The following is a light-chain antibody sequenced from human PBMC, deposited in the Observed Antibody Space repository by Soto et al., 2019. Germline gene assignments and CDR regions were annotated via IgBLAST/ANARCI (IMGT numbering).Light chain of an antibody. CDR1: TSDIGGYNY. V-gene: IGLV2-14*01. CDR3: ASFTSRHTYV. Sequence: QSALTQPASVSGSPGQSITISCTGTTSDIGGYNYVSWYQQLPGKAPKLLISEVSLRPSGIFDRFSGSKSGNTASLTISGLLAEDESDYFCASFTSRHTYVFGTGTKLTV. J-gene: IGLJ1*01. CDR2: EVS.